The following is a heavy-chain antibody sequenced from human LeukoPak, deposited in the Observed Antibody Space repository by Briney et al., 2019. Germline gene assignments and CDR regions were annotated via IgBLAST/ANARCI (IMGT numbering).Heavy chain of an antibody. CDR2: ISGSDGSI. Sequence: GGSLRLSCAASGFAFSSYTMVWVRQPPGKGLEWVASISGSDGSIRYADPVKGRFTLSRDNSKNTMYLQMYSLRAADTAVYYCVKTLTVIVVATDAFDIWGQGTMVTVSS. D-gene: IGHD3-22*01. CDR1: GFAFSSYT. J-gene: IGHJ3*02. CDR3: VKTLTVIVVATDAFDI. V-gene: IGHV3-23*01.